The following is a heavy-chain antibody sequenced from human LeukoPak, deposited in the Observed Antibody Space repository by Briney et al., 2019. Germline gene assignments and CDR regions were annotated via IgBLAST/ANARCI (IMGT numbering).Heavy chain of an antibody. CDR3: ARTQQWLATGGWYWFDP. CDR2: ISDNGDST. Sequence: GGSLRPSCAASGFTFSTYAMHWVRQAPGKGLEYVSSISDNGDSTYYANSVKGRFTISRENSKNTLYPQMGSLRPEDMGVYYCARTQQWLATGGWYWFDPWGQGTLVTVSS. V-gene: IGHV3-64*01. J-gene: IGHJ5*02. D-gene: IGHD6-19*01. CDR1: GFTFSTYA.